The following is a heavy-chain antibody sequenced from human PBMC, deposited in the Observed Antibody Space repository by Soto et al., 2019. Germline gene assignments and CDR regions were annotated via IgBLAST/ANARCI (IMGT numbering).Heavy chain of an antibody. V-gene: IGHV3-9*01. CDR2: ISWNSGSI. J-gene: IGHJ6*02. CDR3: AKENSSSWFYCYYGMDV. D-gene: IGHD6-13*01. Sequence: SLRLSCAASGFTFDDYAMHWVRQAPGKGLEWVSGISWNSGSIGYADSVKGRFTISRDNAKNSLYLQMNSLRAEDTALYYCAKENSSSWFYCYYGMDVWGQGTTVTGSS. CDR1: GFTFDDYA.